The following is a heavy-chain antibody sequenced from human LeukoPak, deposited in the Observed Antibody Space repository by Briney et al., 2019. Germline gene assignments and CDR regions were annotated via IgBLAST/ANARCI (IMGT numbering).Heavy chain of an antibody. CDR2: IIPIFGTA. Sequence: ASVKVSCKASGGTFSSYAISWVRQAPGQGLEWMGGIIPIFGTANYAHKFQGRVTITTDESTSTAYMQLSRLRSDDTAVYHCARFVYSYDSSGYEYYYYGMDVWGQGTTVTVSS. CDR1: GGTFSSYA. V-gene: IGHV1-69*05. CDR3: ARFVYSYDSSGYEYYYYGMDV. D-gene: IGHD3-22*01. J-gene: IGHJ6*02.